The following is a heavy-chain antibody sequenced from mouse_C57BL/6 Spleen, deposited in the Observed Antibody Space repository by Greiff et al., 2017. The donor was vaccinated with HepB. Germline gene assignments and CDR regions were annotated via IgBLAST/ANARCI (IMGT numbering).Heavy chain of an antibody. CDR2: IRNKANGYTT. J-gene: IGHJ4*01. CDR1: GFTFTDYY. D-gene: IGHD1-1*02. Sequence: EVMLVESGGGLVQPGGSLSLSCAASGFTFTDYYMSWVRQPPGKALEWLGFIRNKANGYTTEYSASVKGRFTISRDNSQSILYLQMNALTAEDSATYYCARLGGGSRHAMDYWGQGTSVTVSS. CDR3: ARLGGGSRHAMDY. V-gene: IGHV7-3*01.